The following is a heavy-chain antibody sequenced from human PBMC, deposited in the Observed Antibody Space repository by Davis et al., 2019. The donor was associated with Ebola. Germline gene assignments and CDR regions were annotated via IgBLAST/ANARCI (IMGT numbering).Heavy chain of an antibody. CDR2: INHSGST. Sequence: SETLSLTCAVYGGSFSGHYWTWIRQSPGKGLEWIGEINHSGSTNYNPSLKSRVTISVDTSKNQFSLKLSSVTAADTAVYYCAREKLELLYYYMDVWGKGTTVTVSS. J-gene: IGHJ6*03. CDR1: GGSFSGHY. V-gene: IGHV4-34*09. D-gene: IGHD1-7*01. CDR3: AREKLELLYYYMDV.